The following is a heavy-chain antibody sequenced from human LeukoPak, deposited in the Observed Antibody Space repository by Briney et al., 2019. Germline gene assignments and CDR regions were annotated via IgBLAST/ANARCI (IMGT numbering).Heavy chain of an antibody. CDR3: ARARDQDFDY. Sequence: GGSLRLSCAPSGFTFSSFAMSWVRQAPGKGLEWVAVISSADGSNKYYADSVKGRFTISRDNSQNTLYVQMNSLRPEDTAVYYCARARDQDFDYWGQGTLVIVSS. D-gene: IGHD5-24*01. V-gene: IGHV3-30*04. CDR1: GFTFSSFA. J-gene: IGHJ4*02. CDR2: ISSADGSNK.